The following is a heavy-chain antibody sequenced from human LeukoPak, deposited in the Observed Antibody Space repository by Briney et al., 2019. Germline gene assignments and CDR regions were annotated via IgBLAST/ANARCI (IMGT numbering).Heavy chain of an antibody. J-gene: IGHJ4*02. D-gene: IGHD3-22*01. CDR3: AKRGVVIRVILVGFHKEAYYFDS. V-gene: IGHV3-23*01. CDR2: LSGSGGST. Sequence: GGSLRLSCAVSGITLSNYGMTWVRQAPGKGLEWVAGLSGSGGSTNYADSVKGRFTISRDNAKNTLYLQMNSLRAEDTAVYFCAKRGVVIRVILVGFHKEAYYFDSWGQGVLVTVSS. CDR1: GITLSNYG.